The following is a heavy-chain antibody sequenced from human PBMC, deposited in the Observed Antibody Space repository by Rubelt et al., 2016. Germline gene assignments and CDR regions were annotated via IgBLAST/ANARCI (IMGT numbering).Heavy chain of an antibody. CDR2: IYYTGTT. J-gene: IGHJ4*02. D-gene: IGHD3-22*01. Sequence: QVQLQESGPGLVKPSQTLSLTCTVSGVSMSTGGPYWSWIRQHPGKGPEWIGYIYYTGTTYYNPSHKSRGYLTVDTSKNQFSLNLSSVTAADTALYYCAGDRGDSTGRIDGWGQGTLVSVSS. CDR1: GVSMSTGGPY. V-gene: IGHV4-31*03. CDR3: AGDRGDSTGRIDG.